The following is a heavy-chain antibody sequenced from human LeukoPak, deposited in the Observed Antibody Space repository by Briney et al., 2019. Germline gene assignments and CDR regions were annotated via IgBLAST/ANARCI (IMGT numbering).Heavy chain of an antibody. CDR1: GFAFSSYN. CDR3: ARDFRGLSWYFDY. Sequence: PGGSLRLSCAASGFAFSSYNMNWARQAPGRGLEWVSYISSGGSTIYYADSVKGRFTISRDNAKNSLYLQMNSQRAEDTAVYYCARDFRGLSWYFDYWGQGTLVTVSS. V-gene: IGHV3-48*01. D-gene: IGHD3-10*01. CDR2: ISSGGSTI. J-gene: IGHJ4*02.